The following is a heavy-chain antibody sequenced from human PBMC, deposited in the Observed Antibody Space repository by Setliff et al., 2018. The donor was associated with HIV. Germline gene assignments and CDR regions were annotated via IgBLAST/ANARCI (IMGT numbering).Heavy chain of an antibody. D-gene: IGHD3-10*01. Sequence: ASVKVSCKASGYSFTNYDINWVRQATGQGLEWMGWMNPKSGDAIYAQNFQGRVTMTRDTSINAAYMELRGLRSDDTAVYYCARNFGLSPSGKYYYYYGMDVWGQGTTVTVSS. CDR3: ARNFGLSPSGKYYYYYGMDV. V-gene: IGHV1-8*02. J-gene: IGHJ6*02. CDR2: MNPKSGDA. CDR1: GYSFTNYD.